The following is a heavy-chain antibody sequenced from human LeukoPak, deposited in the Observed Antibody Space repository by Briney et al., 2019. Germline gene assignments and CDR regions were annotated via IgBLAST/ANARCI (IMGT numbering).Heavy chain of an antibody. V-gene: IGHV4-34*01. CDR3: ARGRGVNDY. Sequence: PSETLSLTCAVYGGSFSGYYWSWIRQPPGKGLEWIGEINHSGSTNYNPSLKSRVTISVDTSKNQFSLKLGSVTAADTAVYYCARGRGVNDYWGQGTLVTVSS. D-gene: IGHD2-21*01. CDR1: GGSFSGYY. J-gene: IGHJ4*02. CDR2: INHSGST.